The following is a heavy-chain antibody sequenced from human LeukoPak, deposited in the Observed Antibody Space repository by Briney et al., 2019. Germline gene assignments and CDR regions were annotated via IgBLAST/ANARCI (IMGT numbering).Heavy chain of an antibody. Sequence: VASVKVSCKASGYTFTGYYMHWVRQAPGQGLEWMGWINPNSGGTNYAQKFQGRVTMTRDTSISTGYMELSRLRSDDTAVYYCASCPYCSGGHAYYYYMDVWGKGTTVTVSS. J-gene: IGHJ6*03. D-gene: IGHD2-15*01. CDR3: ASCPYCSGGHAYYYYMDV. V-gene: IGHV1-2*02. CDR2: INPNSGGT. CDR1: GYTFTGYY.